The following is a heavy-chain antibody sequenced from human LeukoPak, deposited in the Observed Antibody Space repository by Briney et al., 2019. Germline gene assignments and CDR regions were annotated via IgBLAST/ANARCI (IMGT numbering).Heavy chain of an antibody. CDR2: IYTSGST. V-gene: IGHV4-4*07. J-gene: IGHJ5*02. CDR1: GGSISSYY. D-gene: IGHD2-8*02. CDR3: ARSTDRSPQTGYNWFDP. Sequence: SETLSLTCTVSGGSISSYYWSWIRQPAGKGLEWIGRIYTSGSTNYNPCLKSRVTMSVDTSKNQFSLKLSSVTAADTAVYYCARSTDRSPQTGYNWFDPWGQGTLVTVSS.